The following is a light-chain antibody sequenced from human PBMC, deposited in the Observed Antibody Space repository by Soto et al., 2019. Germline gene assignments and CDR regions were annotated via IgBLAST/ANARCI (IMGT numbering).Light chain of an antibody. Sequence: DIQMTQSPSSVSASVGDKVTITCRASRGISNWLAWYQQKPGKAPKLLIYAVSSLQAGVPSRFSGSGSGTDFALTISGLQPEDFATYFCQQASTFGVTFCQGTKVDIK. CDR1: RGISNW. V-gene: IGKV1D-12*01. CDR2: AVS. CDR3: QQASTFGVT. J-gene: IGKJ1*01.